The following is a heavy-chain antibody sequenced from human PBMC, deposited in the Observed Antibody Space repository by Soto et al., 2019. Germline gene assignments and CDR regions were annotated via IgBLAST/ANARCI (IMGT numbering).Heavy chain of an antibody. Sequence: GGSLRLSCAASGFTFSSYSMNWVRQAPGKGLEWISYISSHSSTLYYAGSVKGRFTISRDNAGNSLYLQMNSLRDEDTAVYYCVRDGSGNLYLNWFDPWGQGTLVTVSS. CDR1: GFTFSSYS. V-gene: IGHV3-48*02. CDR3: VRDGSGNLYLNWFDP. D-gene: IGHD6-19*01. CDR2: ISSHSSTL. J-gene: IGHJ5*02.